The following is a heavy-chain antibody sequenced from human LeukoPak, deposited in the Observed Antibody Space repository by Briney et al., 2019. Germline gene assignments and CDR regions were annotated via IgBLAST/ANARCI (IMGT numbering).Heavy chain of an antibody. CDR2: ISSSSSYI. J-gene: IGHJ4*02. CDR1: GFTFSSYS. V-gene: IGHV3-21*01. Sequence: GGSLRLSCAASGFTFSSYSMNWVRQAPGKGLEWVSSISSSSSYIYYADSVKGRFTISRDNAKNSLYLQMNSLRAEDTAVYYCAKEEILPGARSYFDYWGQGTLVTVSS. CDR3: AKEEILPGARSYFDY. D-gene: IGHD1-14*01.